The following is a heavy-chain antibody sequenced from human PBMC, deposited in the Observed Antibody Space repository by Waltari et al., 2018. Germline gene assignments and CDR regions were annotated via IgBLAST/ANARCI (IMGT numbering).Heavy chain of an antibody. D-gene: IGHD2-15*01. CDR3: ARVEAVEVYFDY. CDR2: TYHSGST. J-gene: IGHJ4*02. CDR1: GGSISSGGYS. V-gene: IGHV4-30-2*01. Sequence: QLQLQESGSGLVKPSQTLSLTCAVSGGSISSGGYSWSWIRQPPGKGLEWIGYTYHSGSTYYNPSLKSRVTISVDRSKNQFSLKLSSVTAADTAVYYCARVEAVEVYFDYWGQGTLVTVSS.